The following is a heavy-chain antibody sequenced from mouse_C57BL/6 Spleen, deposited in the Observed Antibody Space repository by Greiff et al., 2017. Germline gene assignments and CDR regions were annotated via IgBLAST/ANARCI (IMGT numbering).Heavy chain of an antibody. Sequence: QVHVKQPGTELVKPGASVKLSCKASGYTFTSYWMHWVKQRPGQGLEWIGNINPSNGGTNYNEKFKSKATLTVDKSSSTAYMQLSSLTSEDSAVYYCARSDYGSSYAMDYWGQGTSVTVSS. CDR2: INPSNGGT. CDR3: ARSDYGSSYAMDY. J-gene: IGHJ4*01. D-gene: IGHD1-1*01. V-gene: IGHV1-53*01. CDR1: GYTFTSYW.